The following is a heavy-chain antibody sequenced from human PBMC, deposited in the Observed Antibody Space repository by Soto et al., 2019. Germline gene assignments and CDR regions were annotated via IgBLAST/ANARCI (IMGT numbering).Heavy chain of an antibody. Sequence: PSSQVSCKASGYTFTGYYIHWVRQAPGQGLEWIGWINPNTGDTNYALKSQGMVTMTRDSSSNTAYMELTRLRSDDTAVYYCARAGGYYTSKSSCDYWGQGTLLTASS. CDR2: INPNTGDT. V-gene: IGHV1-2*02. CDR3: ARAGGYYTSKSSCDY. CDR1: GYTFTGYY. J-gene: IGHJ4*02. D-gene: IGHD3-3*01.